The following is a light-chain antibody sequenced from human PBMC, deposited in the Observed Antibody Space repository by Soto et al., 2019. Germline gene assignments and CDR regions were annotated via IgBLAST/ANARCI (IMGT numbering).Light chain of an antibody. Sequence: QSVLTQPPSVSGAPGQRVTISCTGSNSNIGAGYDVHWYQQYPGTAPKLLIYSNTNRPSGVPDRFSASKSGTSASLAITGLQAEDEAYYYCQSYESAWGVFGGGTKLTVL. CDR1: NSNIGAGYD. CDR3: QSYESAWGV. V-gene: IGLV1-40*01. J-gene: IGLJ3*02. CDR2: SNT.